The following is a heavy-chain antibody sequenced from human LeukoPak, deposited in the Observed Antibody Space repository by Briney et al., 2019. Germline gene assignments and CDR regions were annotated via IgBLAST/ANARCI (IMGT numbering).Heavy chain of an antibody. J-gene: IGHJ5*02. CDR1: GGSISSGSYY. D-gene: IGHD3-3*01. CDR3: ARYGARFLEWLYGLDP. V-gene: IGHV4-39*07. Sequence: SETLSLTCTVSGGSISSGSYYWSWIRQPPGTGLEWIGSIYHSGSTYYNPSLKSRVTISVDTSKNQFSLKLSSVTAADTAVYYCARYGARFLEWLYGLDPWGQGTLVTVSS. CDR2: IYHSGST.